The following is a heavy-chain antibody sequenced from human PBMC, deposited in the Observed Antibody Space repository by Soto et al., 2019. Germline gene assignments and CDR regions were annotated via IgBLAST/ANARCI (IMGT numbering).Heavy chain of an antibody. CDR3: TRGQEVWWNAGPLGLHGLDV. CDR2: MNPSSANT. V-gene: IGHV1-8*01. CDR1: RYTFISYD. J-gene: IGHJ6*02. D-gene: IGHD3-16*01. Sequence: ASVKVSCKAFRYTFISYDINWVRQAPGQGLEWMGWMNPSSANTGYAQKFQGRISMTRNTSMNTAYMELNSLTSEDTAVYYCTRGQEVWWNAGPLGLHGLDVWGQGTTVTVSS.